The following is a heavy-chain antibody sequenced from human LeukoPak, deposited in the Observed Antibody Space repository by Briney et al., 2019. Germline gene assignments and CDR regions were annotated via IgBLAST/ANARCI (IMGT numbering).Heavy chain of an antibody. Sequence: GGSLRLSCAASGFIFSNYGMHWVRQAPGKGLEWVAFIRYDGNTKYYADSVKGRFSISRDNSKNTLYLQMNSLRAEDTAVYYCAKPKNILTGSDAFDIWGQGTMVTVSS. CDR1: GFIFSNYG. J-gene: IGHJ3*02. V-gene: IGHV3-30*02. D-gene: IGHD3-9*01. CDR2: IRYDGNTK. CDR3: AKPKNILTGSDAFDI.